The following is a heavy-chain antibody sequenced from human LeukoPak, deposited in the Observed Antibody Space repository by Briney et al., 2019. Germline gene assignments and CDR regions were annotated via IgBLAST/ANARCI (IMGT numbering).Heavy chain of an antibody. CDR1: GGSISSYY. J-gene: IGHJ3*02. CDR2: IYYSGST. V-gene: IGHV4-59*01. D-gene: IGHD2/OR15-2a*01. CDR3: ARKNDFEI. Sequence: PSETLSLTCTVSGGSISSYYWSWIRQPPGKGLEWIGYIYYSGSTYYNPSLKSRVAISVDMSKSQFSLRLTSVTAADTAVYYCARKNDFEIWGQGTLVTVSS.